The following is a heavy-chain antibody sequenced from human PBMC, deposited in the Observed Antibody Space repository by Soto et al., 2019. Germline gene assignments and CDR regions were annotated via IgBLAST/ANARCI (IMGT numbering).Heavy chain of an antibody. CDR3: ARPYYDSSGYYLWYFDY. V-gene: IGHV1-69*06. CDR2: IIPNFDTP. Sequence: QVQLVQSGAEVKKPGSSVKLSCKASGDSFNTFAVTWVRHAPGQGLEWMGGIIPNFDTPNYAQKFQGRVTIIADKSTSTPYMELSSLRSEDTAVYYCARPYYDSSGYYLWYFDYWGQGTLVTVSS. J-gene: IGHJ4*02. CDR1: GDSFNTFA. D-gene: IGHD3-22*01.